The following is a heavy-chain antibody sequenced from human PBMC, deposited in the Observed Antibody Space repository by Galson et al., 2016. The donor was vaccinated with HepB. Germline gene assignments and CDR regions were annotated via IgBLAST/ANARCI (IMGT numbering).Heavy chain of an antibody. D-gene: IGHD3-9*01. Sequence: QSGAEVKKPGASVKVSCKASGFTFTTFGITWVRQAPGQGLEWMGWISAYNDNTDYAQNLQGRVTMTKDTSTNTAYMELRSLRSDDTAVYYCARNLPYFDSAVMDVWGQGTTVTVSS. J-gene: IGHJ6*02. CDR1: GFTFTTFG. CDR2: ISAYNDNT. CDR3: ARNLPYFDSAVMDV. V-gene: IGHV1-18*01.